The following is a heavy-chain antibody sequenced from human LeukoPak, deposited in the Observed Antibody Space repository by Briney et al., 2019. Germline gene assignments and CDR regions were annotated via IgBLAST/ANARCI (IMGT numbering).Heavy chain of an antibody. J-gene: IGHJ4*02. D-gene: IGHD4-17*01. CDR1: GFTFSNYW. CDR2: INSDGSTT. CDR3: ARVFPYTVTTLGY. Sequence: GGSLRLSCAASGFTFSNYWMHWVRQAPRKGLVWVSRINSDGSTTNYADSVKGRFTISRDNAKNTLYLQMNSLRAEDTAVYYCARVFPYTVTTLGYWGQGTLVTVSS. V-gene: IGHV3-74*01.